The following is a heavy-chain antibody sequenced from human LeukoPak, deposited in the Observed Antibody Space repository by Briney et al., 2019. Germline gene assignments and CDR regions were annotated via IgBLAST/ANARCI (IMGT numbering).Heavy chain of an antibody. D-gene: IGHD1-1*01. CDR1: GGSISSYY. CDR2: IYYSGST. J-gene: IGHJ3*02. Sequence: SETLSLTCTVSGGSISSYYWSWIRQPPGKGLEWIGYIYYSGSTNYNPSLKSRVTISVDTSKNQFSLKLSSVTAADTAVYYCARHDDRFDAFDIWGQGTMVTVSS. CDR3: ARHDDRFDAFDI. V-gene: IGHV4-59*08.